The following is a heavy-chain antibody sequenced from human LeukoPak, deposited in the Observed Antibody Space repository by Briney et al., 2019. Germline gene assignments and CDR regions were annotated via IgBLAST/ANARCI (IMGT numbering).Heavy chain of an antibody. V-gene: IGHV4-34*01. J-gene: IGHJ4*02. CDR3: VTYYYGSSAPKRNY. D-gene: IGHD3-22*01. CDR1: GGSFSDYF. Sequence: PSETLSLTCAVYGGSFSDYFWSWIRQPPGKGLEWIGEISHSGGTTYNPSLRSRVTIPGDTSKKQFSLKLSSVTAADTAVYYCVTYYYGSSAPKRNYWGQGILVTVSS. CDR2: ISHSGGT.